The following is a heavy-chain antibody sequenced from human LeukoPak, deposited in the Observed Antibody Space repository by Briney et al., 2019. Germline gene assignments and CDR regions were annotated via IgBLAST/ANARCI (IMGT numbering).Heavy chain of an antibody. CDR3: ARAGSYGSGSSNWFDP. D-gene: IGHD3-10*01. J-gene: IGHJ5*02. CDR1: GYTFTGHY. V-gene: IGHV1-69*13. CDR2: IIPIFGTA. Sequence: SVKVSCKASGYTFTGHYIHWVRQAPGQGLEWMGGIIPIFGTANYAQKFQGRVTITADESTSTAYMELSSLRSEDTAVYYCARAGSYGSGSSNWFDPWGQGTLVTVSS.